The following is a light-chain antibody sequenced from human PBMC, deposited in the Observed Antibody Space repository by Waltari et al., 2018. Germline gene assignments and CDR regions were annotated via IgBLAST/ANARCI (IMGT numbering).Light chain of an antibody. CDR1: SSDVGAYND. V-gene: IGLV2-14*03. CDR2: DVN. Sequence: QSALTQPASVSGSPGQSITISCAGTSSDVGAYNDVAWYQQHSGKAPKLIISDVNNRPSGVSNCFSGSKSGNTASLIISGLQADDEADYYCSSHTTTSTYVFGTGTTVSVL. J-gene: IGLJ1*01. CDR3: SSHTTTSTYV.